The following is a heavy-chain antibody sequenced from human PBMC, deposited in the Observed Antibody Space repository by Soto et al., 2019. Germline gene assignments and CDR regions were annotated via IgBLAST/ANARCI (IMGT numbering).Heavy chain of an antibody. Sequence: QVQLVQSGAEVKKPGASVKVSCKASGYTFTSYGISWVRQAPGQGLEWMGWISAYNGNTNYAQKLQGRVTMTKDTTPNQAQHGLRSLRSDHTAVYFCAGTTLNTPRVFAFYILGQGTMVTVSS. V-gene: IGHV1-18*01. J-gene: IGHJ3*02. CDR1: GYTFTSYG. CDR3: AGTTLNTPRVFAFYI. D-gene: IGHD1-1*01. CDR2: ISAYNGNT.